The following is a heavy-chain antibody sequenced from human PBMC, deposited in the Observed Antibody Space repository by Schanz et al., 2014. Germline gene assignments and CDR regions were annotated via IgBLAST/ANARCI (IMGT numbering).Heavy chain of an antibody. V-gene: IGHV3-74*01. D-gene: IGHD3-22*01. Sequence: EVQLVESGGGLVQPGGSLRLSCAASGFTFSSYWMHWVRQVPGKGLVWVSRIKSDGSSTSYADSVKGRFTISRDNAKNTLYLQMNSLRVEYSAIYYCAKDISDTSGKDDYWGQGTLVTVSS. CDR1: GFTFSSYW. J-gene: IGHJ4*02. CDR3: AKDISDTSGKDDY. CDR2: IKSDGSST.